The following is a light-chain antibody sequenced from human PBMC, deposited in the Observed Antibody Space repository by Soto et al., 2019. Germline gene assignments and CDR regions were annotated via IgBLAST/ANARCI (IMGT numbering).Light chain of an antibody. J-gene: IGLJ2*01. Sequence: QSALTQPASVSGSPGQSITISCTGTNSDVGGFNYVSWYQQHPDKAPKLIIFEVTDRPSGVSNRFSGSKSGNTASLTISGLQVEDEGEYYCCSYTSRSTLVFGGGAKLTVL. CDR3: CSYTSRSTLV. V-gene: IGLV2-14*01. CDR2: EVT. CDR1: NSDVGGFNY.